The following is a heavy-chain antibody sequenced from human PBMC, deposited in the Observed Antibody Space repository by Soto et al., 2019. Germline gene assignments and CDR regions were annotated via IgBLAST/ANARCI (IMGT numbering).Heavy chain of an antibody. CDR1: GGTFSSYT. Sequence: QVQLVQSGAEVKKPGSSVKVSCKASGGTFSSYTISWVRQAPGQGLEWMGRIIPILGIANYAQKFQGRVTITADKSTSTAYMELSSLRSEDTTVYYCARVMGYYGMDVWGQGTTVTVSS. D-gene: IGHD2-8*01. CDR3: ARVMGYYGMDV. CDR2: IIPILGIA. V-gene: IGHV1-69*02. J-gene: IGHJ6*02.